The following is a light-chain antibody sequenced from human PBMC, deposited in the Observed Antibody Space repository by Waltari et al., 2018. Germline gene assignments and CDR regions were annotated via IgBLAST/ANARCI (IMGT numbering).Light chain of an antibody. CDR2: DAS. V-gene: IGKV1-5*01. CDR3: QQYNDRVLT. Sequence: DIQLTQSPSTLSASVGDRVTLPCRASQSVTTRLAWYQQKAGKAPKLLIYDASIVQSGVPSRFSGGGSGTEFSLTINSLQPDDFATYYCQQYNDRVLTFGQGT. CDR1: QSVTTR. J-gene: IGKJ2*01.